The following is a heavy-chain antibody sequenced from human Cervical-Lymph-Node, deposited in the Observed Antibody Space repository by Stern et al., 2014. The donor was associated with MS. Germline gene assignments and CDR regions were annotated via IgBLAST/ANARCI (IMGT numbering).Heavy chain of an antibody. Sequence: QMQLVQSGSEGKKPGSSVKVSCKPSGDTFSSYALSWVRQAPGQGLEWVGGLIPFFGATRYGQKFQGRVTITPEESTGTAFMELTNLTSDDTAVYYCALRRSYYVYWGLGTLISVSS. CDR3: ALRRSYYVY. V-gene: IGHV1-69*01. J-gene: IGHJ4*02. CDR1: GDTFSSYA. CDR2: LIPFFGAT. D-gene: IGHD4-11*01.